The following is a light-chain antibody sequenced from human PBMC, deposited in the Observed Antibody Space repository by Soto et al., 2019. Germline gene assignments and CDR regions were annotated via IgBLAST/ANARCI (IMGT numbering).Light chain of an antibody. CDR1: SGHSSYA. Sequence: QSVLTQSPSASASLGASVKLTCTLSSGHSSYAIAWHQQQPEKGPRYLMRLNSDGSHSKGDGIPDRFSGSSYGAERYLTIASLPSEDEADYYCQTWGSGSHVVFGGGTKLTVL. CDR2: LNSDGSH. V-gene: IGLV4-69*01. J-gene: IGLJ2*01. CDR3: QTWGSGSHVV.